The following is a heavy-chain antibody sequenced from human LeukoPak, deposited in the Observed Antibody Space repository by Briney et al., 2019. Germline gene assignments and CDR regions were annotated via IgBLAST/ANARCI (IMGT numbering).Heavy chain of an antibody. V-gene: IGHV1-18*01. CDR1: GYTFTCYG. Sequence: ASVKVSCKASGYTFTCYGISWVRQAPGQGLEWMGWISAYNGNTNYAQKLQGRVTMTTDTSTSTAYMELRSLRSDDTAVYYCARDPRLDYYDSRMSWFDPWGQGTLVTVSS. CDR2: ISAYNGNT. J-gene: IGHJ5*02. CDR3: ARDPRLDYYDSRMSWFDP. D-gene: IGHD3-22*01.